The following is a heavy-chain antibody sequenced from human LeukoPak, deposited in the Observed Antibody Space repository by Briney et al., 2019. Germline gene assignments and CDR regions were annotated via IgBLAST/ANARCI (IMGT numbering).Heavy chain of an antibody. Sequence: PSETLSLTCTVSGGSISSYYWSWIRQPPGKGLEWIGYIYYSGSTNYNPSLKSRVTISVDTSKNQFSLKLNSVTAADTAVYFCASGIQGVGNNYWGQGTLVTVSS. CDR3: ASGIQGVGNNY. CDR1: GGSISSYY. J-gene: IGHJ4*02. V-gene: IGHV4-59*12. CDR2: IYYSGST. D-gene: IGHD4-23*01.